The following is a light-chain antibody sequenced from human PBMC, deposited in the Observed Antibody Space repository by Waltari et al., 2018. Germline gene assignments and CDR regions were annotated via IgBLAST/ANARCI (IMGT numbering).Light chain of an antibody. CDR3: QQYNDWPPWT. V-gene: IGKV3-15*01. CDR1: QHINMN. CDR2: GAS. Sequence: DIVLTQSPATLSLSPGERATLSCRASQHINMNLAWYQQKPGQAPRLLFYGASTRESGVPARFSGSGSGTEFTLTISSLQSEDCGLYYCQQYNDWPPWTFGQGTKV. J-gene: IGKJ1*01.